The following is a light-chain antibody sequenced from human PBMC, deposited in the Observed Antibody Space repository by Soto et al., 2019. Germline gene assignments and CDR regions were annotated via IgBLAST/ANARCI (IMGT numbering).Light chain of an antibody. CDR3: QQYNNWPRT. Sequence: EIVMTQSPATLSVSPGERATLSCRASQSVSSNLAWYQQKPGQAPRLLIYGASTRATGIPARFSGSGSGTEFTLTISSLRSEDFAVYYCQQYNNWPRTFGGGTKVEIK. V-gene: IGKV3-15*01. CDR1: QSVSSN. J-gene: IGKJ4*01. CDR2: GAS.